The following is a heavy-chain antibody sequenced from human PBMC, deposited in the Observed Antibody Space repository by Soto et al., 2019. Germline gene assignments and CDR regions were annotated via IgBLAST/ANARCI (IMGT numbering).Heavy chain of an antibody. CDR2: ISSYNGHT. D-gene: IGHD3-3*01. CDR3: ARSGFLEWLADYSSYHMDV. Sequence: QVQLVQSGAEVKKPGASVKVSCKASGYTFTSYGISWVRQAPGQGLEWMGWISSYNGHTNYAQKLQGRVTMTTDTSTRTVYMELRSLRSDDTAVYFCARSGFLEWLADYSSYHMDVWGQGTTVTVSS. J-gene: IGHJ6*02. V-gene: IGHV1-18*01. CDR1: GYTFTSYG.